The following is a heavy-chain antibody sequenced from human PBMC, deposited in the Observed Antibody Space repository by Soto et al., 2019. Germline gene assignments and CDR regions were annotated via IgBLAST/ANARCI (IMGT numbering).Heavy chain of an antibody. CDR1: GGSISSGDYY. J-gene: IGHJ4*02. CDR2: IYYSGST. Sequence: SETLSLTCTVSGGSISSGDYYWSWIRQPPGKGLEWIGYIYYSGSTYYNPSLKSRVTISVDTSKNRFSLKLSSVTAADTAVYYCARSDYGETFFDYWGQGTLVTISS. V-gene: IGHV4-30-4*01. D-gene: IGHD4-17*01. CDR3: ARSDYGETFFDY.